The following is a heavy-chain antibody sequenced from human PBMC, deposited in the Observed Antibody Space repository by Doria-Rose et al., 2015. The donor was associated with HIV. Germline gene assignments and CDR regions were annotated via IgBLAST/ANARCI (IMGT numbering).Heavy chain of an antibody. D-gene: IGHD3-3*01. CDR3: ARMGSYRELDY. CDR1: GASVRRRGYY. Sequence: VKPSETLSLTCRVSGASVRRRGYYWNWIRQVPGKGLESLGYTYYTGTSDYSPSLKSRLNMAVDTSKNQFSLKLSFVTVADTAVYYCARMGSYRELDYWGQGALGIVS. V-gene: IGHV4-31*03. J-gene: IGHJ4*02. CDR2: TYYTGTS.